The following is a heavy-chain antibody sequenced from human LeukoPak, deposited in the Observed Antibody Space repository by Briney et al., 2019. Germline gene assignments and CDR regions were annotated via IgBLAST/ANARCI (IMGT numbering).Heavy chain of an antibody. CDR2: IWYDGSNK. Sequence: GGSLRLSCGVSGFTFSSYSMNWVRQAPGKGLEWVAVIWYDGSNKYYADSVKGRFTISRDNSKNTLYLQMNSLRAEDTAVYYCARDRYSSDGMDVWGQGTTVTVSS. J-gene: IGHJ6*02. CDR1: GFTFSSYS. V-gene: IGHV3-33*08. D-gene: IGHD6-19*01. CDR3: ARDRYSSDGMDV.